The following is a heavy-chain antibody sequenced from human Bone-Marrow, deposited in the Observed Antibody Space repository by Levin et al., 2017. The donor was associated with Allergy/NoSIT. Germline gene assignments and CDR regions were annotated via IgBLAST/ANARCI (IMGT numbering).Heavy chain of an antibody. CDR1: GFSFRSYW. CDR2: IDSDGTST. J-gene: IGHJ4*02. CDR3: ASGTNPDY. V-gene: IGHV3-74*01. Sequence: PGGSLRLSCAASGFSFRSYWMHWVRQVPGKGLEWVSRIDSDGTSTDYADFVKGRFTISRDNTKNTVYLQMSSLTAEDTAMYYCASGTNPDYWGQGSLVTVSS. D-gene: IGHD1-7*01.